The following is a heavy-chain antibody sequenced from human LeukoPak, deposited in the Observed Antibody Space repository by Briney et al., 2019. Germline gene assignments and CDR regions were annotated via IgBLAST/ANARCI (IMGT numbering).Heavy chain of an antibody. Sequence: PSETLSLTCTVSGGSISRSSYYWGWIRQPPGKGLEWIGSIYYSGSTYYNPSLKRRVTISVDTSKNQFSLKLSSVTAADTAVYYCARSYGDYLSNIQHWGQGTLVTVSS. D-gene: IGHD4-17*01. CDR3: ARSYGDYLSNIQH. V-gene: IGHV4-39*01. CDR1: GGSISRSSYY. CDR2: IYYSGST. J-gene: IGHJ1*01.